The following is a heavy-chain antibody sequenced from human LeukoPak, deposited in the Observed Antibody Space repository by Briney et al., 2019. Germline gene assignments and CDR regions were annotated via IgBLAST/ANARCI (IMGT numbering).Heavy chain of an antibody. Sequence: GGSLRLSCAASGFTISSYEMNWVRQAPGKGLEWVSYISSSGSTIYYADSVKGRFTISRDNAKNSLYLQMNSLRAEDTAVYYCARERGYSGHNSDWGQGTLVTVSS. D-gene: IGHD5-12*01. CDR3: ARERGYSGHNSD. J-gene: IGHJ4*02. CDR2: ISSSGSTI. CDR1: GFTISSYE. V-gene: IGHV3-48*03.